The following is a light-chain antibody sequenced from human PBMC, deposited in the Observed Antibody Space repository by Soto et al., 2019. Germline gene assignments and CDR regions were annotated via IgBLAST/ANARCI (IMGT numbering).Light chain of an antibody. CDR3: QQYGSSLFT. J-gene: IGKJ3*01. V-gene: IGKV3-20*01. CDR2: GAS. Sequence: EIVLTQSPGTLSLSPGERATLSCRASQSVSSSYLACYQQKPGQAPRLLIYGASSRATGIPERFSGSGSGTEFTLTISRLEPEDFAVYYCQQYGSSLFTFGPGTKVDIK. CDR1: QSVSSSY.